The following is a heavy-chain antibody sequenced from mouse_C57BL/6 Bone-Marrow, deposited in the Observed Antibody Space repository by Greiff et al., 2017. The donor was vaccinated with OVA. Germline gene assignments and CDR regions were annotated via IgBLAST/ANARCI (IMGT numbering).Heavy chain of an antibody. J-gene: IGHJ1*03. V-gene: IGHV1-9*01. CDR2: ILPGSGST. CDR3: ALITTVVDWYFDV. CDR1: GYTFTGYW. D-gene: IGHD1-1*01. Sequence: VQLQQSGAELMKPGASVKLSCKATGYTFTGYWIEWVKQRPGHGLEWIGEILPGSGSTTYNEKFKGKATFTADTSSNTAYMQLSSLTTEDSAIYYCALITTVVDWYFDVWGTGTTVTVSS.